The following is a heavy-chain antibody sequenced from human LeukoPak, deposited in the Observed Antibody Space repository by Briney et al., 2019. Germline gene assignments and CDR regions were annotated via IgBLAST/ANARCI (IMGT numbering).Heavy chain of an antibody. V-gene: IGHV1-18*01. CDR2: IRTYNGNT. CDR3: ARINDYGDYQTFDY. D-gene: IGHD4-17*01. CDR1: GYTFTSYG. Sequence: ASVKVSCKASGYTFTSYGINWVRQAAGQGLEWMGWIRTYNGNTNYAQKLQGRVTMTTDTSTRTAYMELRSLRSDDTAVYYCARINDYGDYQTFDYWGQGTLDTVSS. J-gene: IGHJ4*02.